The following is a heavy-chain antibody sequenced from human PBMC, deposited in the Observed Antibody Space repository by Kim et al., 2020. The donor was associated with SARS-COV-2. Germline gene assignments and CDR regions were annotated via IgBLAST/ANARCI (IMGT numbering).Heavy chain of an antibody. Sequence: SETLSLTCTVSGGSISSYYWSWIRQPAGKGLEWIGRIYTSGSTNYNPSLKSRVTMSVDTSKNQFSLKLSSVTAADTAVYYCARDSIVVVPAATFNYYYYYYMDVWGKGTTVTVSS. V-gene: IGHV4-4*07. J-gene: IGHJ6*03. CDR3: ARDSIVVVPAATFNYYYYYYMDV. CDR2: IYTSGST. CDR1: GGSISSYY. D-gene: IGHD2-2*01.